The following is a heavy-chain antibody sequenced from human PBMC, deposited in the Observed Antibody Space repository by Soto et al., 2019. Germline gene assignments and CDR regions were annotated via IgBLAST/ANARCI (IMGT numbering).Heavy chain of an antibody. V-gene: IGHV4-39*01. D-gene: IGHD2-15*01. J-gene: IGHJ6*02. CDR2: MFYSALI. CDR1: GYSVTSSDNY. CDR3: APLSVSLSGPYGIHV. Sequence: PSETLSLTCSVSGYSVTSSDNYWAWIRQPQGKGLEWIGGMFYSALIYYNPSLKSRVTLSVDTSKNQFSVRLNSVTDADTALYYCAPLSVSLSGPYGIHVWGQGTTVTVSS.